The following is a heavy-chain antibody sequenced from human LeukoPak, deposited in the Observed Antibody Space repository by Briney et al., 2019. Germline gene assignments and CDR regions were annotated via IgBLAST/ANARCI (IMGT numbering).Heavy chain of an antibody. J-gene: IGHJ4*02. Sequence: PGGSLRLSCAASGFTFTDYWMTWVRQVPGKGLEWVANIHRAGTESYYVDSVKGRFAISRDNAKNSLYLQLSSLRVDDTAVYYCARVGTWELQRVFDYWGQGTPDTLSS. CDR2: IHRAGTES. V-gene: IGHV3-7*01. CDR1: GFTFTDYW. D-gene: IGHD1-26*01. CDR3: ARVGTWELQRVFDY.